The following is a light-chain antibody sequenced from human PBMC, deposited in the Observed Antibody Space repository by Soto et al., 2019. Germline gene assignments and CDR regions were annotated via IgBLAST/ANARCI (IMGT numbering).Light chain of an antibody. J-gene: IGKJ4*01. CDR3: QPYNNF. CDR2: DAS. V-gene: IGKV1-5*01. CDR1: QNINNW. Sequence: DTQMTQSPSTLSASIGDRVTITCRASQNINNWLAWYQQKPGKAPKLLIYDASRLKSGVPSRFSGSGSGTIFPLTSSSLEPDGSSTYYCQPYNNFFGGMTKVEI.